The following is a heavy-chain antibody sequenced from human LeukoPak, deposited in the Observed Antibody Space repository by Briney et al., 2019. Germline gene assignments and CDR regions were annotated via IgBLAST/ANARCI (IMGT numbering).Heavy chain of an antibody. V-gene: IGHV3-30*03. CDR2: VLYDGTTK. D-gene: IGHD1-1*01. CDR1: GFTFSSCV. Sequence: GRSLGLSCAASGFTFSSCVMHWVRQAPGTGLEWVADVLYDGTTKHYADSVKGRFTISRDNSKNTLYLQMNSLRLEDTAVYYCARAGGPNWPDVNWFGPWGQGTLVTVSS. CDR3: ARAGGPNWPDVNWFGP. J-gene: IGHJ5*02.